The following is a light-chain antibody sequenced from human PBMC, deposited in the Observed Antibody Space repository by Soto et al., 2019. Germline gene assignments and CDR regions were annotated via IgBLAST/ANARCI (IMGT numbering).Light chain of an antibody. V-gene: IGKV1-33*01. J-gene: IGKJ3*01. CDR2: DAS. CDR3: QQYDNVPSFT. CDR1: QSINRY. Sequence: DIQMTQSPSSLSASVGARVTITCLSSQSINRYIHWYQQKPGKAPKLLIYDASNLETGVPSRFSGRGYGTDFSFTISSLQPEDIATYYCQQYDNVPSFTFGPGTKVDIK.